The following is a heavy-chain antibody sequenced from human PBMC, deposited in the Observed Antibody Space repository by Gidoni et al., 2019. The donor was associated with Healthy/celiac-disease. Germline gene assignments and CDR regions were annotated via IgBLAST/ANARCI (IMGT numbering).Heavy chain of an antibody. CDR3: ARSITIFEDAFDI. CDR1: GFTFSSYS. Sequence: EVQLVESGGGLVKPGGSLRLSCAASGFTFSSYSMNWVRQAPGKGLEWVSSISSSSSYIYYADSVKGRFTISRDNAKNSLYLQMNSLRAEDTAVYYCARSITIFEDAFDIWGQGTMVTVSS. J-gene: IGHJ3*02. V-gene: IGHV3-21*01. D-gene: IGHD3-3*01. CDR2: ISSSSSYI.